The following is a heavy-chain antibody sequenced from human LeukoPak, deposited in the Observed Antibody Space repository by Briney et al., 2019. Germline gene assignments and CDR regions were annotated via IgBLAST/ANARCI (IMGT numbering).Heavy chain of an antibody. CDR2: ISWNSGSI. CDR1: GFTFDDYA. V-gene: IGHV3-9*03. J-gene: IGHJ4*02. Sequence: GGSLRLSCAASGFTFDDYAMHWVRQAPGKGLEWVSGISWNSGSIGYADSVKGRFTISRDNAKNSLYLQMNSLRAEDMALYYCAKGATMIVVAPYDYWAREPWSPSPQ. CDR3: AKGATMIVVAPYDY. D-gene: IGHD3-22*01.